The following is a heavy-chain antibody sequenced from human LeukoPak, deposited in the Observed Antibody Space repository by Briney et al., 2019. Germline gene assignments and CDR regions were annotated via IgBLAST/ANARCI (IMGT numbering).Heavy chain of an antibody. V-gene: IGHV3-13*01. CDR2: IGTAGDT. J-gene: IGHJ4*02. Sequence: GGSLRLSCATSGFTFSNHAMHWVRQATGKGLEWVSAIGTAGDTYYPGSVKGRFTISRENAKNSLSLQINSLKAEDTAVYYCVRQQTSHGNFDYWGQGTLVTVSS. CDR3: VRQQTSHGNFDY. D-gene: IGHD1-26*01. CDR1: GFTFSNHA.